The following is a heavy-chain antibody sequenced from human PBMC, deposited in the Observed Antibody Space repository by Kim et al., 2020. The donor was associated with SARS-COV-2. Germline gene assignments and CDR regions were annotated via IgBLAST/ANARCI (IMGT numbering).Heavy chain of an antibody. D-gene: IGHD6-13*01. Sequence: GGSLRLSCAASGFTFDDYAMHWVRQAPGKGLEWVSGISWNSGSIGYADAVKGRFTISRDNAKNSLYLQMNSLRAEDTALYYCAKAHTAAGLVYYFDYWG. CDR2: ISWNSGSI. V-gene: IGHV3-9*01. CDR3: AKAHTAAGLVYYFDY. CDR1: GFTFDDYA. J-gene: IGHJ4*01.